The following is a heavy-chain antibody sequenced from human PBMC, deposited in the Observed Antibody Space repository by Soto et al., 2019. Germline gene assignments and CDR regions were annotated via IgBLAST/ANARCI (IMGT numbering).Heavy chain of an antibody. CDR2: IYASGTT. J-gene: IGHJ4*02. CDR3: ARKTYCFTSGCDHTEY. V-gene: IGHV3-66*01. D-gene: IGHD2-15*01. CDR1: EFSVSSNY. Sequence: EVQLVESGGGLVQPGESLRLSCAASEFSVSSNYMSWVRQAPGKGLEWVPVIYASGTTYYADSLRGRLAIYGDSSKNTLYLQMNGLRAGDTAVYYLARKTYCFTSGCDHTEYWGQGTLVTVSS.